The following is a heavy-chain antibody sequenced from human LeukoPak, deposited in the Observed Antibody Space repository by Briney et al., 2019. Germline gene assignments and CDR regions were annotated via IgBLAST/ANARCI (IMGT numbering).Heavy chain of an antibody. CDR1: GGSFSDYY. V-gene: IGHV4-34*01. CDR3: ARVYYSNSYDYWYFDL. CDR2: INHSGST. D-gene: IGHD6-13*01. Sequence: SETLSLTCAVYGGSFSDYYWSWIRQPPGKGLEWIGEINHSGSTNYNPSPKSRVTISVDTSKKQFSLKLSSVTAADTAVYYCARVYYSNSYDYWYFDLWGRGTLVTVSS. J-gene: IGHJ2*01.